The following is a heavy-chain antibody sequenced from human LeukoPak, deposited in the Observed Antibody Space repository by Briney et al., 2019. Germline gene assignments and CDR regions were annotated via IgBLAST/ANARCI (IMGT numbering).Heavy chain of an antibody. D-gene: IGHD3-10*01. CDR3: AKGGSTSYYTPFY. V-gene: IGHV3-23*01. Sequence: GGSLRLSCAASGLTFSSYAMSWVRQAPGKGLEWVSGVSSRGDITYYADSVKGPFTISRDNSKNTLYLQMNSLRAEDTAVYYCAKGGSTSYYTPFYWGQGTLVTVSS. J-gene: IGHJ4*02. CDR2: VSSRGDIT. CDR1: GLTFSSYA.